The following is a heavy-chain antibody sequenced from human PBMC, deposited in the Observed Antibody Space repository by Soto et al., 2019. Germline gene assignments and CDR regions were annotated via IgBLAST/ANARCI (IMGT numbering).Heavy chain of an antibody. V-gene: IGHV3-30*18. J-gene: IGHJ3*02. CDR3: AKDGGGDWEDAFDI. D-gene: IGHD2-21*02. Sequence: QVQLVESGGGVVQPGRSLRLSCAASGFTFSSYGMHWVRQAPGKGLEWVAVISYDGSNKYYADSVKGRFTISRDNSKNPQYLQMNSLRAEDTVVYYGAKDGGGDWEDAFDIWGKGRMVTVSS. CDR2: ISYDGSNK. CDR1: GFTFSSYG.